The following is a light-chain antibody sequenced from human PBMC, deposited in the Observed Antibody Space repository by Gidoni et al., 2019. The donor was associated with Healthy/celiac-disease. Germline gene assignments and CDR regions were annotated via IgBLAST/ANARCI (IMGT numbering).Light chain of an antibody. Sequence: EIVLTQSPGTPSLSPGERATLSCRASQSVSSSYLAWYQQKPGQAPRLLIYGASSRATGIPDRFSGSGSGTDFTLTISRLEPEDFAVYYCQQYGSQGFTFGPGTKVDIK. J-gene: IGKJ3*01. CDR1: QSVSSSY. V-gene: IGKV3-20*01. CDR2: GAS. CDR3: QQYGSQGFT.